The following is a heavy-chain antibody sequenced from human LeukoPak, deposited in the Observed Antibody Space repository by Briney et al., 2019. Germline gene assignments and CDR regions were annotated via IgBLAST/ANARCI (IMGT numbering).Heavy chain of an antibody. CDR3: AKHSGSYPYYYYGMDV. CDR2: ISGSGGST. J-gene: IGHJ6*02. D-gene: IGHD1-26*01. Sequence: PGGSLRLSCAASGFTFSSYAMSWVRQAPGKGLEWVSAISGSGGSTYYADSVKGRFTISRDNSKNTLYLQMNSLRAEDTAVYYCAKHSGSYPYYYYGMDVWGQGTTVTVSS. V-gene: IGHV3-23*01. CDR1: GFTFSSYA.